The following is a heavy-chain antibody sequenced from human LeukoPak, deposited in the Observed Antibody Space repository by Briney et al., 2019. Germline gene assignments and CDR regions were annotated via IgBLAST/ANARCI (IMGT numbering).Heavy chain of an antibody. J-gene: IGHJ4*02. CDR3: ASQSGYDETILDY. V-gene: IGHV3-33*01. CDR1: GFTFSSYG. Sequence: GGSLRLSCAASGFTFSSYGMHWVRQAPGKGLEWAAVIWYDGSNKYYADSVKGRFTISRDNSKNTLYLQMNSLRAEDTAVYYCASQSGYDETILDYWGQGTLVTVSS. D-gene: IGHD5-12*01. CDR2: IWYDGSNK.